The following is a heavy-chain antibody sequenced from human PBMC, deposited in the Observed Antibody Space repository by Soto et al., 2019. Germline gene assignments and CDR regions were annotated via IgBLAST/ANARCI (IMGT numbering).Heavy chain of an antibody. V-gene: IGHV1-2*02. CDR3: ATLPPPSLYYYGMAV. CDR2: INPSNGAT. CDR1: GYTFTAYY. J-gene: IGHJ6*02. Sequence: QVQLVQSGAEVKKPGASVKVSCKASGYTFTAYYMHWVRQAPGQGLEWMGWINPSNGATDYARHLQGRITVTRDTPTSTAYLELTSLRSDDTAVYYCATLPPPSLYYYGMAVWGQGTTVSVSS.